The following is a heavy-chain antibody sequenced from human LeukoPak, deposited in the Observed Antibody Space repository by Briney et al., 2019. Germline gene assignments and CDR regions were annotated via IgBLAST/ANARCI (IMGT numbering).Heavy chain of an antibody. Sequence: GGSLRLSCAASGFTFNAYWMSWVRQAPGKGLEWVANMNQDGSQIYYVDSVKGRFTVSRDSAKNSLYLHMNSLRAEDTAIYYCTRDQQASLDDYFDFWGQGILVTVSS. CDR2: MNQDGSQI. CDR3: TRDQQASLDDYFDF. J-gene: IGHJ4*02. D-gene: IGHD1-26*01. CDR1: GFTFNAYW. V-gene: IGHV3-7*01.